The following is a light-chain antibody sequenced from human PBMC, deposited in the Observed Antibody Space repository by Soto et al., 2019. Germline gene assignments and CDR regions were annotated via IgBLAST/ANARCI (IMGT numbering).Light chain of an antibody. V-gene: IGKV3-20*01. CDR2: GAS. CDR3: QQYGSSPYT. CDR1: QSVSSRF. J-gene: IGKJ2*01. Sequence: EILLSQSPDTLSLSPGERATLSCRASQSVSSRFFAWYQQKPGQAPRLLMYGASSRATGIPDRFSGTGSGTDFTLTISRLEPEDFAVYYCQQYGSSPYTFGLGTK.